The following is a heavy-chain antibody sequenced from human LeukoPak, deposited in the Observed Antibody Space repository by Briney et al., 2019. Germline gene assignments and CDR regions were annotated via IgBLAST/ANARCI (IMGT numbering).Heavy chain of an antibody. CDR2: ISYDGSNK. J-gene: IGHJ4*02. D-gene: IGHD3-22*01. V-gene: IGHV3-30*04. Sequence: VGSLRPSCAASGFTFSSYAMHSVRQAPGKGLEWVAVISYDGSNKYYADSVKGRFTISRDNSKNTLYLQMNSLRAEDTAVYYCARDRYYDSSGYYDYYFDYWGQGALVTVSS. CDR3: ARDRYYDSSGYYDYYFDY. CDR1: GFTFSSYA.